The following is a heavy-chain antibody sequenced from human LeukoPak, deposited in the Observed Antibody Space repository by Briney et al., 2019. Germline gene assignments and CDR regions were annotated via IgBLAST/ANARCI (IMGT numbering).Heavy chain of an antibody. V-gene: IGHV4-38-2*02. CDR3: ARDIAAPGTREYYYHGMDV. CDR2: IYHSGST. J-gene: IGHJ6*04. D-gene: IGHD6-13*01. CDR1: GYSISSAYY. Sequence: PSETLSLTCIVSGYSISSAYYWGWIRQPPGKGQEWIGSIYHSGSTYYNPSLKSRVTISVDTSKNQFSLKLSSVAAADTAVYYCARDIAAPGTREYYYHGMDVWGKGTTVTVSS.